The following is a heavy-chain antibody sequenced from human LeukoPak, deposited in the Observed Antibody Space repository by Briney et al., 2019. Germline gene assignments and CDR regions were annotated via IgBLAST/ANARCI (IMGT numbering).Heavy chain of an antibody. CDR2: ISAYNGNT. J-gene: IGHJ4*02. Sequence: ASVKVSCKASGYTFTSYGISWVRQAPGQGLEWMGWISAYNGNTNYAQKLQGRVTMTTDTSTSTAYMELRSLRSDDTAVYYCARLGYCSRGSCSHYFDYWGQGTLVTVSS. D-gene: IGHD2-15*01. CDR3: ARLGYCSRGSCSHYFDY. V-gene: IGHV1-18*01. CDR1: GYTFTSYG.